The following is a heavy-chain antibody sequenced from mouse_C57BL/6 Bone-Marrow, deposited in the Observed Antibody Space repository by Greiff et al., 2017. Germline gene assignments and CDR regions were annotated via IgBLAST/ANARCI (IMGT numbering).Heavy chain of an antibody. CDR3: ARIGLYCSNLDSFAD. CDR2: IDPSDSYT. J-gene: IGHJ3*01. D-gene: IGHD2-5*01. Sequence: VQLQQPGAELVKPGASVKLSCKASGYTFTSYWMQWVKQRPGQGLEWIGEIDPSDSYTNYNQKFKGKATLTVDTASSTAYMQLSSLTSEDSAVXYCARIGLYCSNLDSFADWGQGTLVTVSA. CDR1: GYTFTSYW. V-gene: IGHV1-50*01.